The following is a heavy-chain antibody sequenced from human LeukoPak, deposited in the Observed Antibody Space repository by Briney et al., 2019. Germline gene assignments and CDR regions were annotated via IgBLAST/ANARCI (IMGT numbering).Heavy chain of an antibody. CDR1: GGSFSGYY. Sequence: PSETLSLTCAVYGGSFSGYYWSWIRQPPGRGLEWIGEINHSGSTNYNPSLKSRVTISVDTSKNQFSLELSSVTAADTAVYYCARQRKGASRIDYWGQGTLVTVSS. CDR2: INHSGST. CDR3: ARQRKGASRIDY. J-gene: IGHJ4*02. V-gene: IGHV4-34*01. D-gene: IGHD1-26*01.